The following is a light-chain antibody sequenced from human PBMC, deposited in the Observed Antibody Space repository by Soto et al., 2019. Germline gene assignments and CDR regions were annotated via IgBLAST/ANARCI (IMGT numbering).Light chain of an antibody. V-gene: IGLV2-14*01. CDR2: EVS. J-gene: IGLJ1*01. Sequence: QSVLTQPASVSGSPGQSITISCTGTSSDVGGYNFVSWYQQYPGKAPKLMIYEVSNRPSGVSNRFSGSKSGTSASLAISGLQAEDESDYYCSSYKGSCTRYVLGTGTKLTVL. CDR3: SSYKGSCTRYV. CDR1: SSDVGGYNF.